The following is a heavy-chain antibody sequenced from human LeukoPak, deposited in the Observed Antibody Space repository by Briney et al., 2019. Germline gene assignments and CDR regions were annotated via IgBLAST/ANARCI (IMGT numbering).Heavy chain of an antibody. V-gene: IGHV3-21*06. J-gene: IGHJ5*01. CDR2: ISTRSNYI. D-gene: IGHD3-3*01. Sequence: GGSLRLSCAASGSVFSRLTVNWFRQSPGKGLEWVSSISTRSNYIYYADSVKGRFNISRDNTQNSLFLDMTRLRDEDTAAYYCASTVHGSTTDSEGYYPKWFDPWGQGTLVTVSP. CDR3: ASTVHGSTTDSEGYYPKWFDP. CDR1: GSVFSRLT.